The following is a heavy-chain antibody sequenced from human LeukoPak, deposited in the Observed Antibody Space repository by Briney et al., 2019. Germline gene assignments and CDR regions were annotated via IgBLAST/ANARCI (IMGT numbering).Heavy chain of an antibody. D-gene: IGHD3-10*01. J-gene: IGHJ4*02. CDR2: ISASGSAT. Sequence: QPGGSLRLSCAASGFIFSNYGMNWVRQAPGKGLERVAAISASGSATSYADSVRGRFTISRDNSKNTLYLQMNSLRAEDTAVYYCAKDAGFDYWGQGTLVTVSS. CDR3: AKDAGFDY. CDR1: GFIFSNYG. V-gene: IGHV3-23*01.